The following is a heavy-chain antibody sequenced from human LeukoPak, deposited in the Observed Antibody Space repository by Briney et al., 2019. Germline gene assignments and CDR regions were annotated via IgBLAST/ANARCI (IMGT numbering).Heavy chain of an antibody. CDR1: GFTFSTYT. D-gene: IGHD2-15*01. CDR3: ARGTPYYFDY. CDR2: ISSSSSAI. J-gene: IGHJ4*02. V-gene: IGHV3-48*01. Sequence: PGGSLRLSCAASGFTFSTYTMNGVRQAPGKGLEWLSYISSSSSAIYYADSVKGRFTISRDNAKNSLYLQMNSLRAEDTAVYYCARGTPYYFDYWGQGVLVTVSS.